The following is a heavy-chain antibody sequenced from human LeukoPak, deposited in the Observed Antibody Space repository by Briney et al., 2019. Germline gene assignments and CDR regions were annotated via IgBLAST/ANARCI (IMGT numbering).Heavy chain of an antibody. Sequence: PGRSVRLSCAASGFTFSNFGLNWVRQAPGKGLEWVAFISDNGLRTYYLESVKGLFTISRDDSKNTLYLQMNSLRAEDTAVYYCARVLVSEAGYYYYGMDVWGQGTTVTVSS. V-gene: IGHV3-30*03. D-gene: IGHD2-21*01. CDR3: ARVLVSEAGYYYYGMDV. CDR2: ISDNGLRT. J-gene: IGHJ6*02. CDR1: GFTFSNFG.